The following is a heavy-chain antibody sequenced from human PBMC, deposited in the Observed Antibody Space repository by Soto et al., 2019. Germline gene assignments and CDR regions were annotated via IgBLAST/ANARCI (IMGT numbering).Heavy chain of an antibody. Sequence: QVQLVQSGAEVKKPGSSVKVSCKASGGTFSSYALSWVRQAPGQGLEWMGGIIPMSGATNYAQKFQGRVTFTADESTNTAYLELTSLRSEDTAVYYCAREYSSGWSKDWGQGTLVTVSS. CDR3: AREYSSGWSKD. V-gene: IGHV1-69*12. CDR1: GGTFSSYA. J-gene: IGHJ4*02. D-gene: IGHD6-19*01. CDR2: IIPMSGAT.